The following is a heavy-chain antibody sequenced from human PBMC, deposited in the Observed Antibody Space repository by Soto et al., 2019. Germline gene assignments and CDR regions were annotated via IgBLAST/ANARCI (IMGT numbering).Heavy chain of an antibody. D-gene: IGHD1-1*01. Sequence: QVQLQESGPGLVKPSGTLSLTCAVSGGSISSTNWWSWVRQSPGKGLEWIGEIYHSGSTNYNPSLRGRVTISVDNSNNQFSLKIRSVTAADTAMYYCATLPPRIELAVLPIPTWGQGTLVTVTS. CDR3: ATLPPRIELAVLPIPT. J-gene: IGHJ4*02. CDR2: IYHSGST. V-gene: IGHV4-4*02. CDR1: GGSISSTNW.